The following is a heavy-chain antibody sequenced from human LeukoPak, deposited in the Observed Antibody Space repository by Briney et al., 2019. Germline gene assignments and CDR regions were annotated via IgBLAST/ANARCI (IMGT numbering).Heavy chain of an antibody. CDR2: IYPNTCGT. D-gene: IGHD3-22*01. V-gene: IGHV1-2*02. J-gene: IGHJ4*02. CDR3: ARDYYDTSGGDS. Sequence: ASVKLTCTASGYTFSDYYIHWVRQAPGQGLEWMGWIYPNTCGTKYAQKFNGRVTMTRDTSISTAYMDLKRLTSDDTAVYYGARDYYDTSGGDSWGQGTLVTVYS. CDR1: GYTFSDYY.